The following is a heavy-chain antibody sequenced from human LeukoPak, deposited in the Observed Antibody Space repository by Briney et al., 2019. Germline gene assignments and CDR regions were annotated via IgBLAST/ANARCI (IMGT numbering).Heavy chain of an antibody. CDR2: INHSEST. Sequence: SETLSLTCTVSGGSISSYYWAWIRQPPGQGLEWIGSINHSESTYYNSSLKSRVTISGDTSKNQFSLKLTSVTAADTAVYYCARQGYISFWFDPWGQGTLVTVSS. J-gene: IGHJ5*02. D-gene: IGHD5-24*01. CDR3: ARQGYISFWFDP. CDR1: GGSISSYY. V-gene: IGHV4-39*07.